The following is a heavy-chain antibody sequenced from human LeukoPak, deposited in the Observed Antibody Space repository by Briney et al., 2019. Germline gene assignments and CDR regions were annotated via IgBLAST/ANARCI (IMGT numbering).Heavy chain of an antibody. D-gene: IGHD2-15*01. CDR3: LTSSCGDYYFDY. Sequence: GGSLRLSCAASGFTFSSYGMHWVRQAPGKGLEWVAFIQQDGSNKYYADSVKGRFTISRDNSKNTLYLQMNSLRAEDTAVYYCLTSSCGDYYFDYWGQGTLVTVSS. V-gene: IGHV3-30*02. CDR2: IQQDGSNK. CDR1: GFTFSSYG. J-gene: IGHJ4*02.